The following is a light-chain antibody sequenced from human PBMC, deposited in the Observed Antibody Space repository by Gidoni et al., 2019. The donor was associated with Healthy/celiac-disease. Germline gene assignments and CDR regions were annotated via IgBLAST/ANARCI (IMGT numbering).Light chain of an antibody. Sequence: SVLTHPPSVSEAPRPRATISCSGSSSNIGNNAVNWYQQLPGKAPKLLIYYDDLLPSGVSDRFSGSKSGTSASLAISGLQSEDEADYYCAAWDDSLNGVVFGGGTKLTVL. J-gene: IGLJ2*01. CDR2: YDD. V-gene: IGLV1-36*01. CDR3: AAWDDSLNGVV. CDR1: SSNIGNNA.